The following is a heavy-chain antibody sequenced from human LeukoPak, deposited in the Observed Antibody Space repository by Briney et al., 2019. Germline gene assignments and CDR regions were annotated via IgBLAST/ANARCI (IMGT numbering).Heavy chain of an antibody. V-gene: IGHV3-30*02. CDR3: AKFAQRYCSGGSCHPFDY. CDR2: IRYDGSNK. Sequence: PGGSLRLSCAASGFTFSSYGMHWVRQAPGKGLEWVAFIRYDGSNKYYADSVKGRFTISRDNSKNTLHLQMNSLRAEDTAAYYCAKFAQRYCSGGSCHPFDYWGQGTLVTVSS. D-gene: IGHD2-15*01. J-gene: IGHJ4*02. CDR1: GFTFSSYG.